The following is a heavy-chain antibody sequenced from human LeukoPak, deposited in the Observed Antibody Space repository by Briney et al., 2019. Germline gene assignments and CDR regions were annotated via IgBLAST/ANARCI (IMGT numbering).Heavy chain of an antibody. CDR3: AKGRFLGRFFDY. CDR1: GFTFSSYA. J-gene: IGHJ4*02. V-gene: IGHV3-23*01. D-gene: IGHD3-3*01. Sequence: PGGSLRLSCAASGFTFSSYAMSWVRQAPGKGLEGVSAISGSGGSTYYADSVKGRFTISRDNSKNTLYLQMNSLRAEDTAVYYCAKGRFLGRFFDYWGQGTLVTVSS. CDR2: ISGSGGST.